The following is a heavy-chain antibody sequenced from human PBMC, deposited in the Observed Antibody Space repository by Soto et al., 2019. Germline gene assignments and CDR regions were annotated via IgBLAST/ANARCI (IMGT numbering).Heavy chain of an antibody. CDR2: IYYSGST. V-gene: IGHV4-59*01. Sequence: SETLSLTCTVSGGSISSYYWSWIRQPPGKGLEWIGYIYYSGSTNYNPSLKSRVTISVDTSKNQFSLKLSSVTAADTAVYYCARSVPYYDFWSGYYTEMTNYGMDVWGQGTTVTVSS. CDR1: GGSISSYY. D-gene: IGHD3-3*01. J-gene: IGHJ6*02. CDR3: ARSVPYYDFWSGYYTEMTNYGMDV.